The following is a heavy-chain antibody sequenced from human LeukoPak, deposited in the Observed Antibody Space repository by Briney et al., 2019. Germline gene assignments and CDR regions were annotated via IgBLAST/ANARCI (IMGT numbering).Heavy chain of an antibody. CDR2: IIPIFGTA. CDR1: GGTFSSYA. CDR3: ARGYDCSGGSCYSFDY. Sequence: SVKVSCKASGGTFSSYAISRVRQAPGQGLEWMGGIIPIFGTANYAQKFQGRVTITADESTSTAYMELSSLRSEDTAVYYCARGYDCSGGSCYSFDYWGQGTLVTVSS. D-gene: IGHD2-15*01. J-gene: IGHJ4*02. V-gene: IGHV1-69*01.